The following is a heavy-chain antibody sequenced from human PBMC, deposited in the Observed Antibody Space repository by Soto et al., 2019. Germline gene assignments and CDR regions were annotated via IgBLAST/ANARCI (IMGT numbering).Heavy chain of an antibody. Sequence: LSLTCTVSGGSISSYYWSWIRQPPGKGLEWIGYIYYSGSTYYNPSLKSRVTISVDTSKNQFSLKLSSVTAADTAVYYCARAGYSYGTGYYFDYWGQGTLVTVSS. CDR3: ARAGYSYGTGYYFDY. J-gene: IGHJ4*02. V-gene: IGHV4-59*01. CDR1: GGSISSYY. CDR2: IYYSGST. D-gene: IGHD5-18*01.